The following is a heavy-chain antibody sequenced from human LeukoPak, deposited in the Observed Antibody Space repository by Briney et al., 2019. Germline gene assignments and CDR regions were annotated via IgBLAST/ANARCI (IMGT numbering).Heavy chain of an antibody. CDR3: AAENRGTWFDP. V-gene: IGHV1-58*01. CDR2: IVVGSGNT. CDR1: GFTFIGSV. J-gene: IGHJ5*02. Sequence: SVRVSCKASGFTFIGSVVQWARQARGQRPEWIGWIVVGSGNTNYAKEFQERVTITRDMSTSTAYMELSSLSSEDTAVYYCAAENRGTWFDPWGQGTLVTVSS.